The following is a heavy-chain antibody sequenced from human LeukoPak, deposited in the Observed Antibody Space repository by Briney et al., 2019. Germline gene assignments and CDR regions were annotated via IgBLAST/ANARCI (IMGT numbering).Heavy chain of an antibody. D-gene: IGHD3-10*01. CDR3: ARLRRYYGSGSYYNPYYYYYGMDV. V-gene: IGHV1-3*01. CDR1: GYTFTSYA. CDR2: INAGNGNT. J-gene: IGHJ6*02. Sequence: GASVKVSCKASGYTFTSYAMHWVRQAPGQRLEWMGWINAGNGNTEYSQKFQGRVTITRGTSASTAYMELSSLRSEDTAVYYCARLRRYYGSGSYYNPYYYYYGMDVWGQGTTVTVSS.